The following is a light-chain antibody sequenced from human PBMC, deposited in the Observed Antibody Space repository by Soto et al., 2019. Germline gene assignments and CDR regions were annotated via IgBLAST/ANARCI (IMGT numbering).Light chain of an antibody. J-gene: IGKJ5*01. CDR2: GAS. Sequence: DIVLTQSPGTLSLSPGDRATLSCRASQSVSTSYLAWYQQKPGQAPRLLIYGASSRATGIPDRFSGSGSGTDFTLTISRLEPEDFAVYYCQQYGNSPITFGQGTRLENK. CDR1: QSVSTSY. CDR3: QQYGNSPIT. V-gene: IGKV3-20*01.